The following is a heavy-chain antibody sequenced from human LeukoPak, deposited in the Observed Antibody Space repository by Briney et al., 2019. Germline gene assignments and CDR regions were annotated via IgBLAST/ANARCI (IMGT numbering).Heavy chain of an antibody. D-gene: IGHD3-10*01. Sequence: PGGPLRLSCAASGFTFDDYTMHWVRQAPGKGLEWVSLISWDGGSTYYADSVKGRFTISRDNSKNSLYLQMNSLRTEDTALYYCAKDGGDGWLEVSDLYYYYMDVWGKGTTVTVSS. J-gene: IGHJ6*03. V-gene: IGHV3-43*01. CDR2: ISWDGGST. CDR3: AKDGGDGWLEVSDLYYYYMDV. CDR1: GFTFDDYT.